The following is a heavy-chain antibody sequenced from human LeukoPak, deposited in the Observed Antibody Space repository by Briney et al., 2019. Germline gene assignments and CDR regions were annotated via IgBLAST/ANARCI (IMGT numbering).Heavy chain of an antibody. J-gene: IGHJ5*02. CDR2: ISSSSTYI. V-gene: IGHV3-21*01. D-gene: IGHD3-3*01. CDR1: EFIFSIYS. CDR3: ARTPLENTIFGVVYSGDNWFDP. Sequence: GGSLRLSCAASEFIFSIYSMDWVRQTPGKGLEWVSSISSSSTYIYYADSVKGRFTISRDNAKNSLYLQMNSLRAEDTAVYYCARTPLENTIFGVVYSGDNWFDPWGQGTLVTVSS.